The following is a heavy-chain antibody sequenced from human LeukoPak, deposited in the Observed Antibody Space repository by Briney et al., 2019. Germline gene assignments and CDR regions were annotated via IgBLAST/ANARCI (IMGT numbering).Heavy chain of an antibody. CDR2: IIPIFGTA. V-gene: IGHV1-69*05. J-gene: IGHJ5*02. CDR1: GGTFSSYA. Sequence: SVKVSCKASGGTFSSYAISWVRQAPGQGLEWMGGIIPIFGTANYAQKFQGRVTITTDESPSTAYMELSSLRSEDTAVYYCARDRGPYGSGSYCWFDPWGQGTLVTVSS. D-gene: IGHD3-10*01. CDR3: ARDRGPYGSGSYCWFDP.